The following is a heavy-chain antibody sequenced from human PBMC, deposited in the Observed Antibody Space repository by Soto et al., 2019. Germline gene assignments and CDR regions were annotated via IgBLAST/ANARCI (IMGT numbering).Heavy chain of an antibody. CDR2: IIPLLDIT. D-gene: IGHD5-12*01. V-gene: IGHV1-69*08. Sequence: QVQLVQSGAEVKKPGSSVKVSCKASGGAFTNDIITWVRQAPGQGLEWMGRIIPLLDITNYAQEFQGRVTITADKSTSTAYMELNSLISEDTAVYYCARDSPIGSTFSGYDAIDYWGQGTLVTVSS. CDR1: GGAFTNDI. J-gene: IGHJ4*02. CDR3: ARDSPIGSTFSGYDAIDY.